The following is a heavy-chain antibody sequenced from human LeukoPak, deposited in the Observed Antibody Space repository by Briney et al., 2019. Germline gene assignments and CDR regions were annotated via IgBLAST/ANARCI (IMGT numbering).Heavy chain of an antibody. Sequence: GGSLRLSCAASGFTFRNYGMHWVRQAPGKGLEWVAVISYDGSNKDYAESVKGRFTISRDNSKNTVYLQMNSLRPEGTAVFYCAKVSGFKITFGGVIDWGQGTPVTVSS. CDR1: GFTFRNYG. D-gene: IGHD3-16*02. V-gene: IGHV3-30*18. J-gene: IGHJ4*02. CDR3: AKVSGFKITFGGVID. CDR2: ISYDGSNK.